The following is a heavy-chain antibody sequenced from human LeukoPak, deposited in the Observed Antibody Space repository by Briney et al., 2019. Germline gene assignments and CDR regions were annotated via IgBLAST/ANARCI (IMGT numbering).Heavy chain of an antibody. D-gene: IGHD2-8*01. Sequence: ASVKVSCKASGYTFTSYGISWVRQAPGQRLEWMGWISAYNGNTNYAQKLQGRVTMTTDTSTSTAYMELRSLRSDDTAVYYCAREDCTNGVCYTPFDYWGQGTLVTVSS. CDR3: AREDCTNGVCYTPFDY. CDR1: GYTFTSYG. J-gene: IGHJ4*02. V-gene: IGHV1-18*01. CDR2: ISAYNGNT.